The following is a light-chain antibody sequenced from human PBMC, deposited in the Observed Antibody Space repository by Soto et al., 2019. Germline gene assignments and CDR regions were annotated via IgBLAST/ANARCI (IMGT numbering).Light chain of an antibody. V-gene: IGKV3-11*01. J-gene: IGKJ4*01. CDR1: QSVGSN. CDR2: DAS. Sequence: EIVLTQSPATLSLSPGERATLSCRASQSVGSNLAWYQQKPGQAPRLLIYDASNRATGIPARFSGSGSGTDFNLTISSLEPEDFALYYCQQRSNWPPLTFGGGTKVEIK. CDR3: QQRSNWPPLT.